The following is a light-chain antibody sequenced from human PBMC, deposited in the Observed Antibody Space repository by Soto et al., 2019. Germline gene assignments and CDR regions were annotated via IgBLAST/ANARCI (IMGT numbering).Light chain of an antibody. Sequence: QSVLPQPPSVSGAPGQRVTISCTGSSSNIAAGYDVHWYQQLPGTAPKLLIYGNSNRPSGVPDRFSGSKSGTSASLAITGLQAEDEADYYCQSYDSSLSGYVVFGGGTKLTVL. V-gene: IGLV1-40*01. CDR1: SSNIAAGYD. CDR3: QSYDSSLSGYVV. CDR2: GNS. J-gene: IGLJ2*01.